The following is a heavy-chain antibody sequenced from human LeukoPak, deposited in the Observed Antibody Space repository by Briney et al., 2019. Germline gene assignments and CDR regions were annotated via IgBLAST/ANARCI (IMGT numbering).Heavy chain of an antibody. CDR1: GFSFSSYS. V-gene: IGHV3-21*01. D-gene: IGHD3-22*01. Sequence: GGSLRLSCAASGFSFSSYSMNWVRQAPGKGLEWVSSLSSSSSYIYYADSVKGRFTIFRDNPKNSLYLQINSLRAEDTAVYYCARGNYYDGYFDYWGQGTLVTVSS. J-gene: IGHJ4*02. CDR3: ARGNYYDGYFDY. CDR2: LSSSSSYI.